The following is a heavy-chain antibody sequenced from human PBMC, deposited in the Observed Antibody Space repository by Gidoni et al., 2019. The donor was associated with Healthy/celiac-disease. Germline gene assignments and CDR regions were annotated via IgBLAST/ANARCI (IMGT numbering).Heavy chain of an antibody. V-gene: IGHV3-74*01. CDR2: INSDGSST. J-gene: IGHJ4*02. CDR3: ARAHLPFHPSDADFDY. Sequence: EVKLVESGGGLVQPAGSLRLSCAASGFTFSSYWMHWVRQAPGKGLVWVSRINSDGSSTSYADSLKGRFTISRDNAKNTLYLQMNILRAEDTAVYYCARAHLPFHPSDADFDYWGQGTLVTVSS. CDR1: GFTFSSYW.